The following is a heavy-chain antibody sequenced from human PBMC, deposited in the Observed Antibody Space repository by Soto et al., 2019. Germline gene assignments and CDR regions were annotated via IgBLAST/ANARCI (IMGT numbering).Heavy chain of an antibody. CDR3: ARNNYDSSEVDY. V-gene: IGHV4-30-4*01. Sequence: PSETLSLTCTVSGGSISSGDYYWSWIRQPPGKGLEWIGYIYYSGSTYYNPSLKSRVTISVDTSKNQFSLKLSSVTAADTAVYYCARNNYDSSEVDYWGQGTLVTVSS. CDR1: GGSISSGDYY. CDR2: IYYSGST. J-gene: IGHJ4*02. D-gene: IGHD3-22*01.